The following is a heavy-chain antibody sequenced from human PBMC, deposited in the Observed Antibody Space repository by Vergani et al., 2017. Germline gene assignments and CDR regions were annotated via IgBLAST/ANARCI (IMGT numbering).Heavy chain of an antibody. Sequence: QVQLQESGPGLVKPSETLSLTCTVSGGSISSYYWSWIRQPPGKGLEWIGYIYYSGSTYYNPSLKSRVTISVDTSKNQFSLKLSSVTAADTAVYYCARVADFWSGPIDYWGQGTLVTVSS. V-gene: IGHV4-30-4*01. CDR3: ARVADFWSGPIDY. CDR1: GGSISSYY. D-gene: IGHD3-3*01. J-gene: IGHJ4*02. CDR2: IYYSGST.